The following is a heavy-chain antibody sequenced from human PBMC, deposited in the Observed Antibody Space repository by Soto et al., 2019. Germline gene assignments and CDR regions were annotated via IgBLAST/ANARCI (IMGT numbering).Heavy chain of an antibody. CDR1: GYAFSGFY. CDR3: ARDWEFGF. CDR2: INPSGDST. D-gene: IGHD3-10*01. J-gene: IGHJ4*02. V-gene: IGHV1-46*01. Sequence: QVQLVQSGAEVKKPGASVKASCKASGYAFSGFYMHWVRQAPGQGLEWMAAINPSGDSTTYAQKFQGRLTMTKDTSTSTLSMELSSLRSEDTAVYYCARDWEFGFWGQGTLVTVSS.